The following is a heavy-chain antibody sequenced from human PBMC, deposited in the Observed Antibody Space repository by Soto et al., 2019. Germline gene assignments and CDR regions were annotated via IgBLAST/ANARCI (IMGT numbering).Heavy chain of an antibody. V-gene: IGHV3-21*01. Sequence: GESLKISCAASGFTFSSYSMNWVRQAPGKGLEWVSSISSSSSYIYYADSVKGRFTISRDNAKNSLYLQMNSLRAEDTAVYYCARDPVLFHDYGGPTDYWGQGTLVTVSS. CDR3: ARDPVLFHDYGGPTDY. CDR1: GFTFSSYS. CDR2: ISSSSSYI. D-gene: IGHD4-17*01. J-gene: IGHJ4*02.